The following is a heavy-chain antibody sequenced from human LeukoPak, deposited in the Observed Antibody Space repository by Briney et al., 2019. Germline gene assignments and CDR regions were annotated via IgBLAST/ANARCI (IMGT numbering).Heavy chain of an antibody. CDR1: GFTFSNFA. D-gene: IGHD6-13*01. CDR2: ISGSGTNT. Sequence: GSPRLSCAASGFTFSNFAMSWVRQAPGKGLEWVSTISGSGTNTYYSGSVKGRFTISRDNSKNTPYLQMNGLRAEDTAVYYCAKDVLAAAGYYFDYWGQGTLVTVSS. CDR3: AKDVLAAAGYYFDY. J-gene: IGHJ4*02. V-gene: IGHV3-23*01.